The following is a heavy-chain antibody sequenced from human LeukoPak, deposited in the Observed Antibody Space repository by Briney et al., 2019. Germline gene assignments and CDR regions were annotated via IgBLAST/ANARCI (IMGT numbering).Heavy chain of an antibody. J-gene: IGHJ5*02. CDR3: TKEGLPSGSSWSAWFDP. V-gene: IGHV3-48*03. Sequence: GGSLRLSCAASGFTFSSYEMNWVRQAPGKGLEWVSYISSSSSTIYYADSVKGRFTISRDNSKNTLYLQMNSLRAEDTAVYYCTKEGLPSGSSWSAWFDPWGQGTLVTVSS. CDR2: ISSSSSTI. CDR1: GFTFSSYE. D-gene: IGHD3-10*01.